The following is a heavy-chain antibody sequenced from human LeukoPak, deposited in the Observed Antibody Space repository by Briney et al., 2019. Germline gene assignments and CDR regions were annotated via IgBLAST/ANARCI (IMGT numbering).Heavy chain of an antibody. Sequence: ASVKVSCKASGYTFTGYYMHWVRQAPGQGLEWMGWINPNSGGTNYAQKFQGRVTMTRDTSISTAYMELSRLRSDDTAVYYCARVTSSGGNWFDPWGQGTLVTVSS. CDR2: INPNSGGT. D-gene: IGHD5-12*01. J-gene: IGHJ5*02. CDR3: ARVTSSGGNWFDP. CDR1: GYTFTGYY. V-gene: IGHV1-2*02.